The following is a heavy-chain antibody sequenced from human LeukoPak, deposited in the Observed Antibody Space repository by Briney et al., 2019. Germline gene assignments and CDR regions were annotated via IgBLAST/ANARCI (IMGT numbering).Heavy chain of an antibody. V-gene: IGHV3-53*01. D-gene: IGHD3-22*01. J-gene: IGHJ4*02. CDR3: ASTPLYYYDSSGYRFY. Sequence: PGGSLRLSCAASGFTVSSNYMSWVRQAPGKGLKWVSVIYSGGSTYYADSVKGRFTISRDNSKNTLYLQMNSLRAEDTAVYYCASTPLYYYDSSGYRFYWGQGTLVTVSS. CDR2: IYSGGST. CDR1: GFTVSSNY.